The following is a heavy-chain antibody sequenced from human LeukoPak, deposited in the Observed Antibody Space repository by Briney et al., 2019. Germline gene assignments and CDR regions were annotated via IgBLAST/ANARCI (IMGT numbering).Heavy chain of an antibody. CDR2: INPNSGGT. Sequence: GASVKVSCKASGYTFTGYYMRWVRQAPGQGLEWMGWINPNSGGTNYAQKFQGRVTMTRDTSISTAYMELSRLRSDDTAVYYCARVARNLYSSSWYPFGYWGQGTLVTVSS. J-gene: IGHJ4*02. CDR1: GYTFTGYY. CDR3: ARVARNLYSSSWYPFGY. V-gene: IGHV1-2*02. D-gene: IGHD6-13*01.